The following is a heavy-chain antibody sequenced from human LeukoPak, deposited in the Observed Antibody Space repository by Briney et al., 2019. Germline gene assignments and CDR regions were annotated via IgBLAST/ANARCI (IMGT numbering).Heavy chain of an antibody. Sequence: PSQTLSLTCTVSGGSINTSGYYWTWIRQPPGKGLEWIGYIFYSGNTYYNPSLKSRVTISADTSKNHFSLKLSSVTAADTAVYYCARSVDYGGNEVWFDPWGQGTLVTVSS. CDR2: IFYSGNT. D-gene: IGHD4-23*01. CDR3: ARSVDYGGNEVWFDP. CDR1: GGSINTSGYY. V-gene: IGHV4-30-4*08. J-gene: IGHJ5*02.